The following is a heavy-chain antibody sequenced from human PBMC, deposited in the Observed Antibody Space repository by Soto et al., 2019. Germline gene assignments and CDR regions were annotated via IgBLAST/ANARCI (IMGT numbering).Heavy chain of an antibody. Sequence: QLQLQDSGPGLVTPSETRSLTCTVSCGSISSSSYYWGWIRQPPGKGLEWIGSIDYSGSTYYNPSLKSRVTISVDTSKNQFSLKLSSVTAADTAVYYCARHCSSTSCPTDAFDIWGQGTMVTVSS. CDR3: ARHCSSTSCPTDAFDI. V-gene: IGHV4-39*01. CDR2: IDYSGST. J-gene: IGHJ3*02. D-gene: IGHD2-2*01. CDR1: CGSISSSSYY.